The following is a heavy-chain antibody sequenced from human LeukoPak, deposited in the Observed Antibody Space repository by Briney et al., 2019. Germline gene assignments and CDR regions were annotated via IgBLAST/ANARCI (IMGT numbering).Heavy chain of an antibody. V-gene: IGHV3-30*02. CDR1: GFTFSSYG. CDR3: ARDRNYYDSSGYHDY. CDR2: IRYDGSNK. D-gene: IGHD3-22*01. Sequence: GGSLRLSCAASGFTFSSYGMHWDRQAPGKGLEWVAFIRYDGSNKYYADSVKGRFTISRDNSKNTLYLQMNSLRAEDTAVYYCARDRNYYDSSGYHDYWGQGTLVTVSS. J-gene: IGHJ4*02.